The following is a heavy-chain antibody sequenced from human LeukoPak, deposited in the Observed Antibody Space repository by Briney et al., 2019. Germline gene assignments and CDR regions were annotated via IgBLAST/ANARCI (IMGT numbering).Heavy chain of an antibody. V-gene: IGHV1-69*02. D-gene: IGHD2-15*01. Sequence: SVKVSCKASGGTFSSYTISWVRQAPGQGLEWMGRIIPILGITNYAQKFQGRVTITADKSTSTAYMELSSLRSEDTAVYYCARGYCSGGSCYSHFDYWGQGTLVTVSS. J-gene: IGHJ4*02. CDR3: ARGYCSGGSCYSHFDY. CDR2: IIPILGIT. CDR1: GGTFSSYT.